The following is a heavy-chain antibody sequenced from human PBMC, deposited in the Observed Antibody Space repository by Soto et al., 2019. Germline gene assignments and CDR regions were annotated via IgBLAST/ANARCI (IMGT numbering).Heavy chain of an antibody. CDR3: TTDPRLPEF. V-gene: IGHV3-11*05. Sequence: QEEVVESGGGLVKPGGSLRLSCAASGFIFSESYMTWIRQAPGKVVEWVSYINGNSHDIKYADSVKGRFTISRDNAKNAVYLLMNNLRVEDTAVYYCTTDPRLPEFRGQGPLVTVSS. J-gene: IGHJ4*02. CDR1: GFIFSESY. D-gene: IGHD2-15*01. CDR2: INGNSHDI.